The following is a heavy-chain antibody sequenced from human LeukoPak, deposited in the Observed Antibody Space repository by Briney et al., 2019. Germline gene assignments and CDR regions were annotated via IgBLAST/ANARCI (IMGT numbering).Heavy chain of an antibody. V-gene: IGHV3-21*01. CDR2: ISSTSIYI. J-gene: IGHJ4*02. CDR3: ARHYGDYPLDD. D-gene: IGHD4-17*01. CDR1: GFTFSSYS. Sequence: PGGSLRLSCAASGFTFSSYSMDWVRQAPGKGLEWVSSISSTSIYIYYADSVKGRFTISRDNAKNSLCLQMNSLGAEDTAVYYCARHYGDYPLDDWGQGTLVTVSS.